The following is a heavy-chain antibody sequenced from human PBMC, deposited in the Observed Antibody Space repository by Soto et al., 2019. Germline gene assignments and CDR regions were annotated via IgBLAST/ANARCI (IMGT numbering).Heavy chain of an antibody. CDR1: AGSISRSNSY. J-gene: IGHJ5*02. Sequence: QLQLQASGPGLVKPSATLSLTCTVYAGSISRSNSYWGWIRQPAGKGLEWIGSMYSSGNTYYNPSLKSRVTISVDTSKNQFSLKLTSVPAADTSVYYCARQAYDSSGYYYGAWGQGTLVTVSS. CDR2: MYSSGNT. D-gene: IGHD3-22*01. V-gene: IGHV4-39*01. CDR3: ARQAYDSSGYYYGA.